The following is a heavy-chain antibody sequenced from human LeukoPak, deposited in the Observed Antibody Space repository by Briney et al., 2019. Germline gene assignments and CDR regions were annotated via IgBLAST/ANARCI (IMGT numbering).Heavy chain of an antibody. CDR2: INHSGST. J-gene: IGHJ3*02. CDR1: GGSFSGYY. CDR3: ARQGIESPDAFDI. Sequence: PSETLSLTCAVYGGSFSGYYWSWIRKPPGKGLEWIGEINHSGSTNYNPSLKSRVTISVDTSKNQFSLKLNSVTAADTAVYYCARQGIESPDAFDIWGQGTVVTVSS. V-gene: IGHV4-34*01. D-gene: IGHD2-21*01.